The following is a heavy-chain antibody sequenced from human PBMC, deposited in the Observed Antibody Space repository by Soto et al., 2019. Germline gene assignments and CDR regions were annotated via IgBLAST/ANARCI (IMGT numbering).Heavy chain of an antibody. V-gene: IGHV6-1*01. CDR1: GYSVSSNSAA. CDR2: TYYRSKLYN. CDR3: ARVPVRDIVVVPAAPLEY. Sequence: SRTLSLTCAISGYSVSSNSAAWNWIRPSPSRGLEWLGRTYYRSKLYNDYAVSVKSRITINPDTSKNQFSLQLNSVTPEDTAVYYCARVPVRDIVVVPAAPLEYWGQGTPVTVSS. D-gene: IGHD2-2*01. J-gene: IGHJ4*02.